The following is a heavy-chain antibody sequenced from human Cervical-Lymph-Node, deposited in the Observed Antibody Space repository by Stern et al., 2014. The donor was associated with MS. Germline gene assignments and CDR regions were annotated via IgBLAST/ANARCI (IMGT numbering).Heavy chain of an antibody. CDR1: GYTFTDSF. D-gene: IGHD3-9*01. CDR2: INPKTGGT. V-gene: IGHV1-2*06. CDR3: AREGRFFDWLSH. Sequence: QMQLVQSGAEVKKPGASVRVSCKPSGYTFTDSFIHWVRQAPGQGLEWVGRINPKTGGTNYPQKFQGRITMTRDTSISTAYMELKRLRSDDTAVYYCAREGRFFDWLSHWGQGAQVTVSS. J-gene: IGHJ4*02.